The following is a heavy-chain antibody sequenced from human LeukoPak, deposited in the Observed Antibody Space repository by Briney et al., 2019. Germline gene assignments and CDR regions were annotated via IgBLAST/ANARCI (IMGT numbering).Heavy chain of an antibody. CDR3: AGGQYQLPGNFDY. D-gene: IGHD2-2*01. Sequence: GGSLRLSCAASGFTFSSYAMHWVRQAPGKGLEWVAVISYDGSNKYYADSVKGRFTISRDNSKNTLYLQMNSLRAEDTAVYYCAGGQYQLPGNFDYWGQGTLVTVSS. V-gene: IGHV3-30-3*01. CDR1: GFTFSSYA. CDR2: ISYDGSNK. J-gene: IGHJ4*02.